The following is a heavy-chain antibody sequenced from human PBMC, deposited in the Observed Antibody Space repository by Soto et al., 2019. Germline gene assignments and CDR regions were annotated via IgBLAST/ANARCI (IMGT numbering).Heavy chain of an antibody. D-gene: IGHD3-22*01. J-gene: IGHJ6*02. CDR1: GFKISSSS. CDR3: ARYYYDSSGYDGMDV. V-gene: IGHV3-48*02. CDR2: ISDSGSNT. Sequence: EVQLVESGGGLVQPGGSLRLSCAAFGFKISSSSMNWVRKAPGRGLEWVAYISDSGSNTLYADSVKGRFTVSRDTAKNPLYLQMSGFRDEDRAVYYCARYYYDSSGYDGMDVWGQGTTVTVSS.